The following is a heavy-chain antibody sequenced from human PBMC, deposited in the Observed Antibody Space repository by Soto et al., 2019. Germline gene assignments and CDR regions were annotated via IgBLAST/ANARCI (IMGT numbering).Heavy chain of an antibody. Sequence: GGSLRLSCAASGFAFSDYFMDWVRQAPGKGLEWVGRIRNTPNGYSKEYGASVKGRFSMSRDDSRNSVFMQMNSLKTDDTAVYYCARGYSQSSRSRSFDYWGQGILVTVSS. CDR2: IRNTPNGYSK. D-gene: IGHD1-1*01. CDR3: ARGYSQSSRSRSFDY. J-gene: IGHJ4*02. V-gene: IGHV3-72*01. CDR1: GFAFSDYF.